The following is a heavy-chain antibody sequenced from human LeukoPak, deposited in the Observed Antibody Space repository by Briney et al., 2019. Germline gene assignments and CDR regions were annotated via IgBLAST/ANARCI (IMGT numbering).Heavy chain of an antibody. D-gene: IGHD6-13*01. J-gene: IGHJ6*03. V-gene: IGHV1-2*02. CDR3: ARDDSNPYSSSWYSNYYYYYMDV. Sequence: ASVKVSCKASGYTFTDYYMHWVRQAPGQGLEWMGWINPNSGGTNYAQKFQGRVTMTRDTSISTAYMELSRLRSDDTAVYYCARDDSNPYSSSWYSNYYYYYMDVWGKGTTVTVSS. CDR1: GYTFTDYY. CDR2: INPNSGGT.